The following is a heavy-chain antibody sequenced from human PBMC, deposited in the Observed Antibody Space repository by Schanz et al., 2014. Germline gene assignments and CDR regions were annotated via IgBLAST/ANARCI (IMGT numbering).Heavy chain of an antibody. CDR3: VRVPSRDVSFDL. D-gene: IGHD3-16*01. CDR2: ISAYNGHT. CDR1: GYTFISYG. V-gene: IGHV1-18*01. Sequence: QVQLVQSGAEVKKPGASVKVSCKASGYTFISYGIKWVRQAPGQGLEWMGWISAYNGHTDYAQKLQGRVTLTTDTSPSTAYMELRSLRSDDTAHYYCVRVPSRDVSFDLWGRGTLVTVSS. J-gene: IGHJ2*01.